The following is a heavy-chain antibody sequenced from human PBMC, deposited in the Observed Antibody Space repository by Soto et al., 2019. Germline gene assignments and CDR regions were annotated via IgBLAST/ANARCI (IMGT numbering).Heavy chain of an antibody. Sequence: VSVKVAGRASGYNFANNDVSWVRQATGQGLEWMGWMNPGSGDTGYAQKFQGRVTMTRDISIATAYMELNSLTSEDTAIYYCARMESFGSLNWFDPWGQGTLVTVSS. CDR3: ARMESFGSLNWFDP. J-gene: IGHJ5*02. V-gene: IGHV1-8*02. D-gene: IGHD5-18*01. CDR1: GYNFANND. CDR2: MNPGSGDT.